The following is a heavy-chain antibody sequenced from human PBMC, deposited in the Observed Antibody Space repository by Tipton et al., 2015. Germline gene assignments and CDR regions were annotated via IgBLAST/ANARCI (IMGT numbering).Heavy chain of an antibody. CDR2: IYYSGST. CDR1: GGSITSYY. V-gene: IGHV4-59*01. CDR3: ARFRFDYFDY. D-gene: IGHD3-3*01. J-gene: IGHJ4*01. Sequence: TLSLTCNVSGGSITSYYWSWIRQPPGKGLEWIGYIYYSGSTKYSPSLKSRVTISVDSSKTQLSLKLRSVTAADTAAYYCARFRFDYFDYWGHGTLVTVSS.